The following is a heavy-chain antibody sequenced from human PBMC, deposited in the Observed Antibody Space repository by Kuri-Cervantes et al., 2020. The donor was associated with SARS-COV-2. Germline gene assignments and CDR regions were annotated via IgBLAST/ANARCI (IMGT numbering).Heavy chain of an antibody. J-gene: IGHJ6*02. CDR2: ISYDGSNK. V-gene: IGHV3-30-3*01. Sequence: GESLKISCAASGFTFGSYAMHWVRQAPGKGLEWVAVISYDGSNKYYTDSVKGRFTISRDNSKNTLYLQMNSLRAEDTAVYYCARGYCSSTSCYTDYYYGMDVWGQGTTVTVSS. CDR3: ARGYCSSTSCYTDYYYGMDV. D-gene: IGHD2-2*02. CDR1: GFTFGSYA.